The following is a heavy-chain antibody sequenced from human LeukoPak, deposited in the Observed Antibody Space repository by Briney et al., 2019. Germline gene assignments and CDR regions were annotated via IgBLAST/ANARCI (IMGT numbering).Heavy chain of an antibody. V-gene: IGHV3-48*03. CDR2: ISSSGSTI. Sequence: TGGSLRLSCAASGFTFSSYEMNWVRQAPGKGLEWVSYISSSGSTIYYADSVKGRFTISRYNAKNSLYLQMNSLRAEDTAVYYCARAGRVGYSYGYPLYYFDYWGQGTLVTVSS. J-gene: IGHJ4*02. D-gene: IGHD5-18*01. CDR1: GFTFSSYE. CDR3: ARAGRVGYSYGYPLYYFDY.